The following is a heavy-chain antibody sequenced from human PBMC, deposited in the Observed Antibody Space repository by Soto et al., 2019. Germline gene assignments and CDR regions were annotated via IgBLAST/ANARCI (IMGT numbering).Heavy chain of an antibody. CDR1: GFTFSSYA. CDR2: ISGSGGST. V-gene: IGHV3-23*01. Sequence: GGSLRLSCAASGFTFSSYAMSWVRPAPGKGLEWVSAISGSGGSTYYADSVKGRFTISRDNSKNTLYLQMNSLRAEDTAVYYCAKSGNYFWYFDYWGQGTLVTVSS. J-gene: IGHJ4*02. CDR3: AKSGNYFWYFDY. D-gene: IGHD3-22*01.